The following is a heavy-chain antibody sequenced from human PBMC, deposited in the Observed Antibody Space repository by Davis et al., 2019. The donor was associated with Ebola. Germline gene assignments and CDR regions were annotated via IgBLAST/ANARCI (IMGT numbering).Heavy chain of an antibody. Sequence: PGGSLRLSCAASGFTVSSNYMSWVRQAPGKGLEWVAVIWYDGSNKYYADSVKGRFTISRDNSKNTLYLQMNSLRAEDTAVNYCARDKAAAAGNWFNPWGKGSLVTVSS. CDR1: GFTVSSNY. D-gene: IGHD6-13*01. V-gene: IGHV3-33*08. J-gene: IGHJ5*02. CDR3: ARDKAAAAGNWFNP. CDR2: IWYDGSNK.